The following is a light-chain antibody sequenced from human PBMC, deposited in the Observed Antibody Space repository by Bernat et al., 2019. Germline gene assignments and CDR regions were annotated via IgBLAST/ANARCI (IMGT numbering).Light chain of an antibody. CDR1: QSVSSY. CDR2: DAS. V-gene: IGKV3-11*01. Sequence: ETVLTQSPATLSLSPGERATLSCRASQSVSSYLAWYQQKPGQAPRLLIYDASKRATGIPARFSGGGSGTDVTLTISSLEPEDFAVYYCQQVNNWPLTFGGGTKVQIK. CDR3: QQVNNWPLT. J-gene: IGKJ4*01.